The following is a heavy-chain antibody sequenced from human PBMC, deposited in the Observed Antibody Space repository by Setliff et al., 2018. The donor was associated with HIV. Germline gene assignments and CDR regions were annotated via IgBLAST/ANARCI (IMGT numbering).Heavy chain of an antibody. V-gene: IGHV4-34*01. Sequence: SETLSLTCAVYGGSFSGYYWSWIRQPPGKGLEWIGEINHSGSTNYNPSLKSRVTISVDTSKNQFSLKLSSVTAADTAVYYCARDRYTWNYGKNYMDVWGKGTTVTGLL. D-gene: IGHD1-7*01. CDR3: ARDRYTWNYGKNYMDV. CDR2: INHSGST. CDR1: GGSFSGYY. J-gene: IGHJ6*03.